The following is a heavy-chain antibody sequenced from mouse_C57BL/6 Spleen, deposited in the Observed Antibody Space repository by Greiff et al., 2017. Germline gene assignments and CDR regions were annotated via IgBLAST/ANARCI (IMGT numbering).Heavy chain of an antibody. J-gene: IGHJ4*01. CDR1: GFSLTSYG. V-gene: IGHV2-2*01. CDR3: ARNERIDYDYHGAMDY. D-gene: IGHD2-4*01. Sequence: QVQLQQSGPGLVQPSQSLSITCTVSGFSLTSYGVHWVRQSPGKGLEWLGVIWSGGSTDYNAAFISRLSISKDNSKSQVFFKMNSLQADDTAIYYCARNERIDYDYHGAMDYWGQGTSVTVSS. CDR2: IWSGGST.